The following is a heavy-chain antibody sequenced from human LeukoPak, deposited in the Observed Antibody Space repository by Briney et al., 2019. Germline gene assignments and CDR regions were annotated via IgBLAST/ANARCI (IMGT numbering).Heavy chain of an antibody. CDR3: ARGLTQYDCFDP. V-gene: IGHV6-1*01. D-gene: IGHD2-2*01. CDR1: GDSVSSDSVT. Sequence: SQTLSLTCAISGDSVSSDSVTWNWIRQSPSRGLEWLGRTYYRSTWYNDYAVSVRGRITVNPDTSKNQFSLHLNSVTPEDTAVYYCARGLTQYDCFDPWGQGILVTVSS. J-gene: IGHJ5*02. CDR2: TYYRSTWYN.